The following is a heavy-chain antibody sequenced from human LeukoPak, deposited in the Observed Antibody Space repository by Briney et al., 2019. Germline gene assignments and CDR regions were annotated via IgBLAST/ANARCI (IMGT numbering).Heavy chain of an antibody. CDR3: AKDIGVAGVYYYYGLDV. CDR1: GFTFSSFG. D-gene: IGHD6-19*01. CDR2: ISYDGTKK. Sequence: GGSLRLSCAASGFTFSSFGMHWVRQAPGKGLEWVAVISYDGTKKYYADSVKGRFIISRDNSKNTLYLQMNSLRPEDTAVHYCAKDIGVAGVYYYYGLDVWGQGTTVTVSS. J-gene: IGHJ6*02. V-gene: IGHV3-30*18.